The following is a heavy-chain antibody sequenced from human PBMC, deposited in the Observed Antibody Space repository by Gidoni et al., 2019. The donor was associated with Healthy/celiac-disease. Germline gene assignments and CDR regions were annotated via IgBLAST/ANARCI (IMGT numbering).Heavy chain of an antibody. CDR2: INHSGSN. CDR1: GGSFSGYY. V-gene: IGHV4-34*01. D-gene: IGHD3-10*01. Sequence: QGQLQQWGAVLLMPSETLPLTCAVYGGSFSGYYWSWSRQPPGKGMEWIGEINHSGSNNYKPSLKSRVNISVDTSKTQFSLKLSSVTAADTAVYYCARGRDYGAFDIWGQGTMVNVSS. CDR3: ARGRDYGAFDI. J-gene: IGHJ3*02.